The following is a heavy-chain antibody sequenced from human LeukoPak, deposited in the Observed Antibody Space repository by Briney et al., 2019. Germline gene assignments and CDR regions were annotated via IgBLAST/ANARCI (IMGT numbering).Heavy chain of an antibody. V-gene: IGHV3-48*01. D-gene: IGHD3-16*01. CDR1: GFTFSSYS. J-gene: IGHJ2*01. Sequence: GGSLRLSCAASGFTFSSYSMNWARQAPGKGLEWVSYISSSSSTIYYADSVKGRFTISRDNAKNSLYLQMNSLRAEDTAVYYCAKRGSSYWYFDLWGRGTLVTVSS. CDR3: AKRGSSYWYFDL. CDR2: ISSSSSTI.